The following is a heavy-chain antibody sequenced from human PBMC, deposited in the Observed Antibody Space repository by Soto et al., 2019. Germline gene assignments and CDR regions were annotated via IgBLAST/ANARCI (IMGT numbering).Heavy chain of an antibody. CDR1: GFTFSTYA. CDR2: MSGGGSST. V-gene: IGHV3-23*01. D-gene: IGHD3-22*01. J-gene: IGHJ4*02. Sequence: PGGSLRLSCAASGFTFSTYAMSWVRQAPGKGLEWVSAMSGGGSSTYYRDSVKGRFTISRDNSKNTLYLQMNSLRTEDTAVYYCALPLYDSSGYYVFGYWGQGTLVTVSS. CDR3: ALPLYDSSGYYVFGY.